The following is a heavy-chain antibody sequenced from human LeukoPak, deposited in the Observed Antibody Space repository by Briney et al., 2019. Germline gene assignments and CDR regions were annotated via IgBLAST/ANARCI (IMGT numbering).Heavy chain of an antibody. CDR3: VRTDCTGGSCYPNFDY. D-gene: IGHD2-15*01. CDR1: GFTFCNCD. CDR2: FLCDGGNI. V-gene: IGHV3-30*01. Sequence: PGGSLRLSCAASGFTFCNCDMHWVRRAPGKGLEWGAVFLCDGGNIYYADSVKGRFTISRDNSKNTLYLQMNSLRPEDTAVYYCVRTDCTGGSCYPNFDYWGQGTLVTVSS. J-gene: IGHJ4*02.